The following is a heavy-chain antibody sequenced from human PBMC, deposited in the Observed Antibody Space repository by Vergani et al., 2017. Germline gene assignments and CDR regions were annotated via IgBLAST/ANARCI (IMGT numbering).Heavy chain of an antibody. CDR3: ARDNVSSGAPSHFDY. CDR2: IIPIFGTA. CDR1: GGTFSSYA. D-gene: IGHD3-10*01. J-gene: IGHJ4*02. V-gene: IGHV1-69*01. Sequence: VQLVQSGAEVKKPGESLRISCKASGGTFSSYAISWVRQAPGQGLEWMGGIIPIFGTANYAQKFQGRVTITADESTSTAYMELSSLRSEDTAVYYCARDNVSSGAPSHFDYWGQGTLVTVSS.